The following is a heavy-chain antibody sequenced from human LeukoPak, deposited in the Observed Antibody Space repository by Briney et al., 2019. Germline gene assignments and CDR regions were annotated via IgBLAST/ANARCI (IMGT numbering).Heavy chain of an antibody. J-gene: IGHJ3*01. CDR2: ISSNGDNT. CDR1: GFPFNTYA. V-gene: IGHV3-64D*06. Sequence: GGSLRLSRSASGFPFNTYAIHWVRQAPGKGLVYVAGISSNGDNTDFADSAKGRFTISRDNSKSTLFLQMNSLRAEDTAVYFCTRDSALLGVAFDLWGQGTVVTVSS. CDR3: TRDSALLGVAFDL. D-gene: IGHD2-15*01.